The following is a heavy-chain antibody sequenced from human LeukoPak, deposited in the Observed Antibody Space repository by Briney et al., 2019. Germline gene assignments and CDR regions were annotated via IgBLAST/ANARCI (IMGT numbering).Heavy chain of an antibody. J-gene: IGHJ6*03. CDR1: GYTFTGYY. CDR2: INPNSGGT. V-gene: IGHV1-2*02. D-gene: IGHD6-6*01. Sequence: ASVKVSCKASGYTFTGYYMHWVRQAPGQGLEWMGWINPNSGGTNFAQNFQGRVTMTRDTSISTAYMELSRLRSDDTAVYYCARRGIAARRGGYYYYYMDVWGKGTTVTVSS. CDR3: ARRGIAARRGGYYYYYMDV.